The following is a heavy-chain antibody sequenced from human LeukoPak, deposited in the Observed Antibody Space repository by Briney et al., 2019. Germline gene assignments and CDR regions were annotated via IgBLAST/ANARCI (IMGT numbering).Heavy chain of an antibody. Sequence: SVTVSCKASGGTFSIYAISWVRQAPGQGLEWMGGIIPIFGTANYAQKFQGRVTITADESTSTAYMELSSLRSEDTAVYYCARAGRDGYNGDYWGQGTLVTVS. CDR2: IIPIFGTA. V-gene: IGHV1-69*13. CDR3: ARAGRDGYNGDY. CDR1: GGTFSIYA. D-gene: IGHD5-24*01. J-gene: IGHJ4*02.